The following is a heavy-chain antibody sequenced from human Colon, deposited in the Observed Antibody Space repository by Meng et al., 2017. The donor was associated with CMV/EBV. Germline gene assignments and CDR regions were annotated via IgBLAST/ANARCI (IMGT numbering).Heavy chain of an antibody. CDR3: ARWGLGSNLFDP. Sequence: CEPSGYTFMNYGVKWVRQAPGQGLEWVGWISDYNGHTKYAKKFQGRVTMTTDTSTSTAYMEMRSLRSDDTAVYYCARWGLGSNLFDPWGQGTLVTVSS. CDR1: GYTFMNYG. CDR2: ISDYNGHT. D-gene: IGHD1-26*01. J-gene: IGHJ5*02. V-gene: IGHV1-18*01.